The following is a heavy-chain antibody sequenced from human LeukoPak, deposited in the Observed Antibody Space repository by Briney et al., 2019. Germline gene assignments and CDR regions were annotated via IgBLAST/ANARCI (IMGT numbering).Heavy chain of an antibody. J-gene: IGHJ6*03. CDR1: GFTFSRFG. CDR2: ISSSSSAI. CDR3: ARFPYMDV. V-gene: IGHV3-48*04. Sequence: PGGSLRLSCAASGFTFSRFGMNWVRQAPGKGLEWVSYISSSSSAIYYADSVKGRFTISRDNAKNSLYLHMNSLRAEDTAVYYCARFPYMDVWGKGTTVTVSS.